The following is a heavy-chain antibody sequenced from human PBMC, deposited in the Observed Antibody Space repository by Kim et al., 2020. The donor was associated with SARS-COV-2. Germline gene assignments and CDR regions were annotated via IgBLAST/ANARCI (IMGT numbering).Heavy chain of an antibody. CDR3: ARQGIGIAAEA. CDR2: INTNTANP. D-gene: IGHD6-13*01. CDR1: GYSFSAYG. Sequence: ASVKVSCKASGYSFSAYGMNWVRQAPGQGLEWMGWINTNTANPTYAQGFTGRFVFSLDTSVSTAYLQISSLEPEDTAVYYCARQGIGIAAEAWGQGTLVT. V-gene: IGHV7-4-1*02. J-gene: IGHJ5*02.